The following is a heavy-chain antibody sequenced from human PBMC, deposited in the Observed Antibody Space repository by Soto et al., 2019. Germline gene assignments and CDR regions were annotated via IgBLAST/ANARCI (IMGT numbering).Heavy chain of an antibody. CDR1: GGSLRSGSYY. V-gene: IGHV4-61*01. CDR3: ARDSSGRHDY. J-gene: IGHJ4*02. Sequence: SETLSLTCTVSGGSLRSGSYYWSWILQPPGKGLEWIWYIYHGGATTYNASLKSRVTISVDTSKNQFFLKVNSVTAADTAVYFCARDSSGRHDYWGQGTPVTVSS. CDR2: IYHGGAT. D-gene: IGHD3-22*01.